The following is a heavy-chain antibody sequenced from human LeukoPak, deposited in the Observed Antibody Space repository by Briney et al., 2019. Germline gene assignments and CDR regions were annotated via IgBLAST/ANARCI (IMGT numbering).Heavy chain of an antibody. CDR1: GFTFSSYA. J-gene: IGHJ6*02. CDR2: ISGSSRST. Sequence: GGSLRLSCSASGFTFSSYAMSWVRQAPGKGLEWVSTISGSSRSTYYADSVKGRFAISRDNSKNTLYLQMNSLRAEDTAVYFCAKGIYDMDVWGQGTTVTVSS. CDR3: AKGIYDMDV. V-gene: IGHV3-23*01.